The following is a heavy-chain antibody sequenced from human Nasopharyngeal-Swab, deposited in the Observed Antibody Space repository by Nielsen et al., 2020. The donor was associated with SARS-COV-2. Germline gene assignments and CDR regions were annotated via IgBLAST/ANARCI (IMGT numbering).Heavy chain of an antibody. D-gene: IGHD3-10*01. CDR1: GFTFDDYA. J-gene: IGHJ4*02. V-gene: IGHV3-9*01. CDR3: AKMPDYYGSGNDY. CDR2: ISWNSGSI. Sequence: SLSLSCAASGFTFDDYAMPWVRQAPGTGLEWVSGISWNSGSIGYADSVKGRFTLSRDNAKNSLYLQMNSLRAEDTALYYCAKMPDYYGSGNDYWGQGTLVTVSS.